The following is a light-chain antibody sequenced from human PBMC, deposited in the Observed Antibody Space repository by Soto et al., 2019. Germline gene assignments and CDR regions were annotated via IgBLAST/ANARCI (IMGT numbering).Light chain of an antibody. CDR1: QDISNY. CDR3: QQYDNLPLP. J-gene: IGKJ4*01. Sequence: DIQMTQSPSSLSASVGDRVTITCQASQDISNYLNWYQQKPGKAPKLLIYDASNLETGVPSRFSVRGSGTDFTFTISSLQPEDIATYYCQQYDNLPLPFGGGPKVEI. V-gene: IGKV1-33*01. CDR2: DAS.